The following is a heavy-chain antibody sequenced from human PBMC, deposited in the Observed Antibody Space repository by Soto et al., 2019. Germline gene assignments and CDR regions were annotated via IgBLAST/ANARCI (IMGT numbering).Heavy chain of an antibody. V-gene: IGHV3-30*18. J-gene: IGHJ4*02. Sequence: AGGSLRLSCAASGFTFSSYGMHWVRQAPGKGLEWVAVISYDGSNKYYADSVKGRFTISRDNSKNTLYLQMNSLRAEDTAVYYCAKDLRSGKERVVVVAATHFDYWGQGTLVTVSS. CDR1: GFTFSSYG. CDR2: ISYDGSNK. D-gene: IGHD2-15*01. CDR3: AKDLRSGKERVVVVAATHFDY.